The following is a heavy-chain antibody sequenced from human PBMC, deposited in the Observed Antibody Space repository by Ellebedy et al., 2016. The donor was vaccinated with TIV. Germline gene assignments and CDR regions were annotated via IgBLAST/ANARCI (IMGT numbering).Heavy chain of an antibody. J-gene: IGHJ4*02. Sequence: MPSETLSLTCTVSGGSISSYYWSWIRQPPGKGLEWIGYIYYSGSTNYNPSLKSRVTMSVDMSKNQFSLSLSSVTAADTAVYYCARDSYTSGWYYFDYWGQGTLVTVSS. D-gene: IGHD6-19*01. CDR1: GGSISSYY. CDR3: ARDSYTSGWYYFDY. CDR2: IYYSGST. V-gene: IGHV4-59*12.